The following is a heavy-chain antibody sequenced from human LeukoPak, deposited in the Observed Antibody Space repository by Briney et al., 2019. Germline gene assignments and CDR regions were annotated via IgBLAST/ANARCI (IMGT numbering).Heavy chain of an antibody. Sequence: GASVKVSCKASGYTFTDYYIHWVRQAPGQGLEWMGWINPNSGGTNYAQKFQGRVTMTRDTSISTAYMELSRLRYDDTAVYYCARSNWEVVILSWGAFDIWGQGTMVTVSS. D-gene: IGHD1-1*01. CDR3: ARSNWEVVILSWGAFDI. CDR1: GYTFTDYY. CDR2: INPNSGGT. V-gene: IGHV1-2*02. J-gene: IGHJ3*02.